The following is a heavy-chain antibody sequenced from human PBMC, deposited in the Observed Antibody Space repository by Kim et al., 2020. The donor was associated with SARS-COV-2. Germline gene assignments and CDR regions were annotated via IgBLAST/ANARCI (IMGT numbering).Heavy chain of an antibody. V-gene: IGHV3-30*04. CDR1: GFIFSNYA. J-gene: IGHJ6*01. CDR2: ISYDGSNK. D-gene: IGHD4-17*01. Sequence: GGSLRLSCGASGFIFSNYAIYWVRQAPGKGLEWVAIISYDGSNKYYADSVKGRFTISRDNSKNTLYLQMDSLRAEDTAVYYCARGATVTASYSYGMDVWG. CDR3: ARGATVTASYSYGMDV.